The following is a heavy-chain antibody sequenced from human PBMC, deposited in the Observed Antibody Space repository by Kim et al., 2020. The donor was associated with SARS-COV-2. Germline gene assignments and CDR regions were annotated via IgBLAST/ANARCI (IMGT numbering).Heavy chain of an antibody. J-gene: IGHJ5*01. CDR3: ASGPSRYGHLNDS. CDR2: LNGDGSST. CDR1: GFSFSSYW. Sequence: GGSLRLSCAASGFSFSSYWMRWVRQAPGKGLVWVSRLNGDGSSTSYADSVKGRFTASRDNAKNTLYLQMNSLRVEDTAVYYCASGPSRYGHLNDSWGPGTLVTASP. D-gene: IGHD1-20*01. V-gene: IGHV3-74*01.